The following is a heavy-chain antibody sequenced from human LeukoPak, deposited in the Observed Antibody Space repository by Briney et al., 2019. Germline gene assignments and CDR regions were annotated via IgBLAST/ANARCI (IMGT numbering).Heavy chain of an antibody. CDR2: ILHDGRNR. Sequence: SLRVSCAAPGFTFSSYGMHWVCQAPGRELYRVAIILHDGRNRYSADSVKGRFTIYRDNSKNTLYLQMNSMRAEDTAVYYCARNWGDHFDWLHDYWGQGTLVTVSS. J-gene: IGHJ4*02. V-gene: IGHV3-33*01. CDR1: GFTFSSYG. D-gene: IGHD3-9*01. CDR3: ARNWGDHFDWLHDY.